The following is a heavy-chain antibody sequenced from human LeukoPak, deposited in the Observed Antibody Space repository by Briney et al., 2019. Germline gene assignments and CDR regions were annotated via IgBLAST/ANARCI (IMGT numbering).Heavy chain of an antibody. CDR2: ISSSGSTI. Sequence: GGSLRLSCAASGFTFSDYYMSWIRQAPGKGLEWISYISSSGSTIYYADSVKGRFTISRDNAKNSLYLQMNSLRAEDTAVYYCARKKNTYYSFDYWGQGTLVTVSS. D-gene: IGHD3-10*01. CDR3: ARKKNTYYSFDY. V-gene: IGHV3-11*01. CDR1: GFTFSDYY. J-gene: IGHJ4*02.